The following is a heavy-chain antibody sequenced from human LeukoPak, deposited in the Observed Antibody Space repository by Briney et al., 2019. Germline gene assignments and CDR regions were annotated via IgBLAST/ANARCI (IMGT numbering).Heavy chain of an antibody. D-gene: IGHD5-18*01. Sequence: GGSLILSCEASEITFSSYAMHWVRQAPGKGLEWVAVISYDGNNKYYADSVKGRLTISRDNSKNTLYVQMNSLRAEDTAVYYCARDRGYSYGYFDYWGQGTLVTVSS. CDR3: ARDRGYSYGYFDY. CDR1: EITFSSYA. J-gene: IGHJ4*02. CDR2: ISYDGNNK. V-gene: IGHV3-30-3*01.